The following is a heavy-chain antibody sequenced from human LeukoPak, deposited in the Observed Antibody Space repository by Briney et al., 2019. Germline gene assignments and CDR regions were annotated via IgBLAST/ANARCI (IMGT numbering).Heavy chain of an antibody. J-gene: IGHJ5*02. D-gene: IGHD6-19*01. CDR1: GYIFTSYG. Sequence: ASVKVSCKASGYIFTSYGISWVRQAPGQGLEWMGWISGYNGNTNYAQKLQGRVTMTTDTSTSTAYMELRSLRSDDTAVYYCARAVSGWYNWFDPWGQGTLVTVSS. V-gene: IGHV1-18*01. CDR2: ISGYNGNT. CDR3: ARAVSGWYNWFDP.